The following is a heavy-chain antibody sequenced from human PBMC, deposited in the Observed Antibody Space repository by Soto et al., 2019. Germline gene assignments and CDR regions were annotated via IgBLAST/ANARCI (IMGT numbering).Heavy chain of an antibody. J-gene: IGHJ5*02. CDR1: GGTFSSYA. V-gene: IGHV1-69*06. CDR3: ARGSYYDILTGYRNWFDP. D-gene: IGHD3-9*01. CDR2: IIPIFGTA. Sequence: QVQLVQSGAEVKKPGSSVKVSCKASGGTFSSYAISWVRQAPGQGLEWMGGIIPIFGTANYAQKFQGRVTSTADKSTSTAYREQSSLISEDTAVYYCARGSYYDILTGYRNWFDPWGQGTLVTVSS.